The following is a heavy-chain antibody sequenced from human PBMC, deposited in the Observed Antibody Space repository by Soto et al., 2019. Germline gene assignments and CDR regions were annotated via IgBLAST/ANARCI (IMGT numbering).Heavy chain of an antibody. CDR3: ARSSLGYYDSSGYSSD. CDR1: GYAFTSYG. Sequence: ASVKVSCKASGYAFTSYGISWVRQAPGQGLEWMGWISAYNGNTNYAQKLQGRVTMTTDTSTSTAYMELRSLRSDDTAVYYCARSSLGYYDSSGYSSDWGQGTLVTVSS. J-gene: IGHJ4*02. V-gene: IGHV1-18*01. CDR2: ISAYNGNT. D-gene: IGHD3-22*01.